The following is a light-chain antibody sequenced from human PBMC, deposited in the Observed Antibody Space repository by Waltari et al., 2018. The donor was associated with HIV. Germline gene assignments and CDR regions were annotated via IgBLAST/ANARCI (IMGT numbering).Light chain of an antibody. Sequence: QSALTQPASVSGSPGQSLTISCTGTSSDVGVYDYVSWYQQHPGKAPKLMIFEVSYRPSWVSSRFSGSKSGNTASLTISGLRAEDEADYYCSSYTTSSTLVVFGGGTRLTVL. CDR2: EVS. CDR1: SSDVGVYDY. J-gene: IGLJ3*02. V-gene: IGLV2-14*01. CDR3: SSYTTSSTLVV.